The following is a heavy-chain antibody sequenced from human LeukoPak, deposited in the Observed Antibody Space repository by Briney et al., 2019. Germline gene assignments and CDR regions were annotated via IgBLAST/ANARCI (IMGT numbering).Heavy chain of an antibody. CDR1: GYSFTSNY. Sequence: ASVKVSCKASGYSFTSNYIHWVRQAPGQGLEWMGMIYPRDGSTSYAQKFRGRVTMTRDTSTSTIYMELSSLRSEDTAVHYCARANCSSTSCPIDYWGQGTLVTVSS. V-gene: IGHV1-46*01. D-gene: IGHD2-2*01. CDR3: ARANCSSTSCPIDY. CDR2: IYPRDGST. J-gene: IGHJ4*02.